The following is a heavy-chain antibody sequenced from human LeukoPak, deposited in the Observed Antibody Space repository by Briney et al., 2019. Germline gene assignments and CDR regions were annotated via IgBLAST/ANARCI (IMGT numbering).Heavy chain of an antibody. CDR3: ARDTNRDGYNLGY. CDR1: GFTLSSYS. J-gene: IGHJ4*02. Sequence: GGSLRLSCAAYGFTLSSYSMNWVRQAPGKGLEWVSSISSSSSYIYYADSVKGRLTISRDNAKNSLYLQMNSLRAEDTAVYYCARDTNRDGYNLGYWGQGTLVTVSS. CDR2: ISSSSSYI. D-gene: IGHD5-24*01. V-gene: IGHV3-21*01.